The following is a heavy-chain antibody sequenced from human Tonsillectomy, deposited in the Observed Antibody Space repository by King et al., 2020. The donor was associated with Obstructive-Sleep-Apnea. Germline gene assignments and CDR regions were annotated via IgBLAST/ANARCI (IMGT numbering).Heavy chain of an antibody. CDR3: AHRKQLTYYFDY. V-gene: IGHV2-5*02. CDR2: VYWDDWK. J-gene: IGHJ4*02. CDR1: GFSLSTTGVG. D-gene: IGHD6-13*01. Sequence: ITLKESGPTLVKPTQTLTLTCTFSGFSLSTTGVGVAWFRQPPGKALEWLALVYWDDWKRYTPSLNSRLTIHKDTSRNQVVLTMTNMDPVDTATYYCAHRKQLTYYFDYWGQGTLVTVSS.